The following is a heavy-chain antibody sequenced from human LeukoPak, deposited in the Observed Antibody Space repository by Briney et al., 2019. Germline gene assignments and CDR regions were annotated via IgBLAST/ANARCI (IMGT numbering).Heavy chain of an antibody. CDR1: GFTFSNAW. V-gene: IGHV3-15*01. J-gene: IGHJ6*03. CDR3: TTDLRCSGGSCYSAPYYYYYYMDV. Sequence: GGSLRLSCAASGFTFSNAWMSWVRQAPGKGLEWVGRIKSKTDGGTTDYAAPVKGRFTISRDDSKNTLYLQMNSLKTEDTAVYYCTTDLRCSGGSCYSAPYYYYYYMDVWGKGTTVTVSS. CDR2: IKSKTDGGTT. D-gene: IGHD2-15*01.